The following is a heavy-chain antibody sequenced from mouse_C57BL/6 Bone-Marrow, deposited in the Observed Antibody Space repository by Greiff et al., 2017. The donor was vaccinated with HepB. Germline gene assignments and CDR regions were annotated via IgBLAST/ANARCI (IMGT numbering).Heavy chain of an antibody. CDR3: ARDGYYSNSYAMDY. V-gene: IGHV5-4*01. J-gene: IGHJ4*01. CDR1: GFTFSSYA. Sequence: EVKVVESGGGLVKPGGSLKLSCAASGFTFSSYAMSWVRQTPEKRLEWVATISDGGSYTYYPDNVKGRFPISRDNAKNNLYLQMSHLKSEDTAMYYCARDGYYSNSYAMDYWGQGTSVTVSS. CDR2: ISDGGSYT. D-gene: IGHD2-5*01.